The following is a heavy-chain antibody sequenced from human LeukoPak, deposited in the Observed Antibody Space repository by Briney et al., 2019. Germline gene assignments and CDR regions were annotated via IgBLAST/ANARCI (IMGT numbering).Heavy chain of an antibody. CDR3: ARPRGSGYYLGGAFDI. Sequence: PGGSLRLSCAASGLTFSSYAMHWVRQAPGKGLEWVAVISYDGSNKYYADSVKGRFTISRDNSKNTLYLQMNSLRAEDTAVYYCARPRGSGYYLGGAFDIWGQGTMVTVSS. J-gene: IGHJ3*02. D-gene: IGHD3-22*01. CDR2: ISYDGSNK. CDR1: GLTFSSYA. V-gene: IGHV3-30-3*01.